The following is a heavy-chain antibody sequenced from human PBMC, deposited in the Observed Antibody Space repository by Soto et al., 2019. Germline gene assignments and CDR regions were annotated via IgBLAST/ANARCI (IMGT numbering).Heavy chain of an antibody. CDR2: IYWDDDK. CDR3: AQRLPHYGLGREWGNWFDP. D-gene: IGHD3-10*01. CDR1: GFSLSTTGVG. J-gene: IGHJ5*02. V-gene: IGHV2-5*02. Sequence: QITLKESGPPLVRPTKTLTLTCTFSGFSLSTTGVGVGWIRQPPGKALEWLALIYWDDDKRYSPSLKSRLTITKDTSKNEVILTMTNMDPVDTARYYCAQRLPHYGLGREWGNWFDPWGQGTLVTVSS.